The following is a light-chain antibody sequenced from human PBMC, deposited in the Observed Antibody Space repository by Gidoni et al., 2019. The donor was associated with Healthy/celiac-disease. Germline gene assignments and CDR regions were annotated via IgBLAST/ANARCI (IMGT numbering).Light chain of an antibody. V-gene: IGLV2-11*01. Sequence: QSALTQPRSVSGSPGQSVTISCTGTSSDVGGYNYVSWYQQHPGKAPKLMIYDVSKRPSGVPDRFSGSKSGNTASLIISGLQAEDEADYYCCSYAGSYTSNYVFGTGTKVTVL. CDR1: SSDVGGYNY. CDR2: DVS. J-gene: IGLJ1*01. CDR3: CSYAGSYTSNYV.